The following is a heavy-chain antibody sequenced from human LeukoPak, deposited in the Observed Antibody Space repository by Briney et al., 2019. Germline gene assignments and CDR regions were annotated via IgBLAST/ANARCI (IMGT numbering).Heavy chain of an antibody. CDR2: INHSGST. V-gene: IGHV4-34*01. Sequence: PSETLSLTCAVYGGSFSGYYWSWIRQPPGKGLEWIGEINHSGSTNYNPSLKSRVTISVDTSKNQFSLKLSSVTAADTAVYYCARAVVVPAATFDYWGQGTLVTVSS. J-gene: IGHJ4*02. CDR3: ARAVVVPAATFDY. D-gene: IGHD2-2*01. CDR1: GGSFSGYY.